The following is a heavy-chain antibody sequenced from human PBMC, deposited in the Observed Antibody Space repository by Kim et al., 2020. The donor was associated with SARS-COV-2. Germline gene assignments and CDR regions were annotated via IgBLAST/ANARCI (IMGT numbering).Heavy chain of an antibody. V-gene: IGHV1-46*01. J-gene: IGHJ6*02. CDR1: GYTFTSYY. CDR3: ARRGAKAYYYYGMDV. Sequence: ASVKVSCKASGYTFTSYYMHWVRQAPGQGLEWMGIINPSGGSTSYAQKFQGRVTMTRDTSTSTVYMELSSLRSEDTAVYYCARRGAKAYYYYGMDVWGQGTTVTVSS. CDR2: INPSGGST.